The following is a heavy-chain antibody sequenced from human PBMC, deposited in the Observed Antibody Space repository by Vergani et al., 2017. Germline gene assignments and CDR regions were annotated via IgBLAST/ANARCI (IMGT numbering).Heavy chain of an antibody. Sequence: QVQLQESGPGLVKPSQTLTLTCTVSGGSISSGGYYWSWIRQHPGKGLEWIGYIYYSGSTYYNPSLTSRVTISVDTSKNQFSLKLSSVTAADTAVYYCARSGXSSVRVGPPYYFDYWGQGTLVTVSS. D-gene: IGHD3-10*01. CDR1: GGSISSGGYY. V-gene: IGHV4-31*03. J-gene: IGHJ4*02. CDR3: ARSGXSSVRVGPPYYFDY. CDR2: IYYSGST.